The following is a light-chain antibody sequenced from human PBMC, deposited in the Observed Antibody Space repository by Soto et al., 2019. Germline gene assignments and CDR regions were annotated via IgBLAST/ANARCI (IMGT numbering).Light chain of an antibody. V-gene: IGLV2-14*01. J-gene: IGLJ1*01. CDR2: DVS. Sequence: QSALTQPASVSGSPGQSITISCTGTSSDVGGYNYVSWHQQHPGKAPKLMIYDVSNRPSGVSNRFSGSKSGNTASLTISGLQAEDEADYYCSSYTSSSTIFGTGTKVTVL. CDR3: SSYTSSSTI. CDR1: SSDVGGYNY.